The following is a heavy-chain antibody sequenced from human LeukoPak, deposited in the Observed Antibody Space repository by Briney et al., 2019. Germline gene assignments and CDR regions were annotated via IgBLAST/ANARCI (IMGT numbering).Heavy chain of an antibody. CDR1: GGSISSGGYY. V-gene: IGHV4-31*03. Sequence: PSETLSLPSTVSGGSISSGGYYWTWIRQHPGKGLEWIGYIYYSGSTYYNPSLKSRVTISVDTSKNQFSLKLSSVTAADTAVYYCARAPYYYDSRGWFDPWGQGTLVTVSS. J-gene: IGHJ5*02. CDR2: IYYSGST. CDR3: ARAPYYYDSRGWFDP. D-gene: IGHD3-22*01.